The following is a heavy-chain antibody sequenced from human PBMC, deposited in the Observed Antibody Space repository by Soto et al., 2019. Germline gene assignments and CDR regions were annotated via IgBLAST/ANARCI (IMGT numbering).Heavy chain of an antibody. D-gene: IGHD3-22*01. CDR2: ISGSGGST. CDR1: GFTFSSYA. Sequence: EVQLLESGGGLVQPGGSLRLSCAASGFTFSSYAMSWVRQAPGKGLEWVSAISGSGGSTYYADSVKGRFTISRDNSKNTLYLPMNSLRAEDTAVYYCAKDIITMIVVTGYFDLWGRGTLVTVSS. J-gene: IGHJ2*01. V-gene: IGHV3-23*01. CDR3: AKDIITMIVVTGYFDL.